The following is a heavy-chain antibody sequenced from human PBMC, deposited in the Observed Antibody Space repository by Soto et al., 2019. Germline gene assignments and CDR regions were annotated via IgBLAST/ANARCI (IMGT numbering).Heavy chain of an antibody. J-gene: IGHJ6*02. CDR3: ARGTWHDAYFMDV. CDR1: GGSISRYY. D-gene: IGHD1-1*01. CDR2: VYYSGDT. V-gene: IGHV4-59*01. Sequence: QVQLQESGPGLGKPSETLSLTCTVSGGSISRYYWAWIRQPPGKGLEWVGHVYYSGDTNYNPSLKSRLTISVDTSKNQFSLKLNSVTAADTAVYYCARGTWHDAYFMDVWGQGTTVTVSS.